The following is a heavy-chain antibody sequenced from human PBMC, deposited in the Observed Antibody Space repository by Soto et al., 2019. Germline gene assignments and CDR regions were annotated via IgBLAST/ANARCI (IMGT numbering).Heavy chain of an antibody. V-gene: IGHV1-18*01. Sequence: ASVKVSCKAPGYTCTSYGISWVRQAPGQGLEWMGWISAYNGNTNYAQKLQGRVTMTTDTSTSTAYMELRSLRSDDTAVYYCAREWSGNYYDSSGYYPDYYYGMDVWGQGTTVTV. J-gene: IGHJ6*02. D-gene: IGHD3-22*01. CDR3: AREWSGNYYDSSGYYPDYYYGMDV. CDR2: ISAYNGNT. CDR1: GYTCTSYG.